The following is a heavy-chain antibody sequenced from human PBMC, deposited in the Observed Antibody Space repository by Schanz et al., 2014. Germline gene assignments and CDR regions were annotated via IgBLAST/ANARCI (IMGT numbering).Heavy chain of an antibody. D-gene: IGHD6-13*01. CDR3: ARAQEHNTDYTSSRLFDY. J-gene: IGHJ4*02. Sequence: EVQLVESGGGLVQPGGSLRLSCAASGFTVSNNYMSWVRQAPGKGLECVSIIYSDGSTYYVDSVKGRFIISRDNSKNTLYLQMNSLRAEDTAVYYCARAQEHNTDYTSSRLFDYWGQGTLVTVSS. CDR2: IYSDGST. CDR1: GFTVSNNY. V-gene: IGHV3-66*01.